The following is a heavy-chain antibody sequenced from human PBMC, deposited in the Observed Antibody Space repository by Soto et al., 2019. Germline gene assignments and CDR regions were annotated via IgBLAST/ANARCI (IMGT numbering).Heavy chain of an antibody. CDR2: ISASGGGT. D-gene: IGHD4-17*01. Sequence: QMLESGGGLVQPGGSLRLSCAASGFTFGNYVVTWVRQAPGRGLEWVSAISASGGGTFYADSVRGRFTISRDNYKNPLYLEMNSLRAADTALYFCAKDPNGDYLGAFDCWGRGTMVIVSS. J-gene: IGHJ3*01. CDR3: AKDPNGDYLGAFDC. V-gene: IGHV3-23*01. CDR1: GFTFGNYV.